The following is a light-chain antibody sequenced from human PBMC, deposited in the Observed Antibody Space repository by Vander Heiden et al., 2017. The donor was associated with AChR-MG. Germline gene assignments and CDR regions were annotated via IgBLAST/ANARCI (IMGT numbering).Light chain of an antibody. CDR1: HSSSSY. Sequence: DIQMTQSPSSLSAPVGDRVTITCRASHSSSSYLDWYQQKPGKAPKLLIYAASSLQSGVPSRFSGSGSGTDFTLTISSLQPEDFATYYCQQSYSTPGTFGQGTRLEIK. CDR2: AAS. V-gene: IGKV1-39*01. J-gene: IGKJ5*01. CDR3: QQSYSTPGT.